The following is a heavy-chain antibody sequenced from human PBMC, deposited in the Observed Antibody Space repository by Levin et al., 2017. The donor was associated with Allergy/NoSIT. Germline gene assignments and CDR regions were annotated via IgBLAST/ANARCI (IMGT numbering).Heavy chain of an antibody. CDR3: ARATRSRGAYYYYMDV. CDR1: GYTFTSYG. V-gene: IGHV1-18*01. CDR2: ISAYNGNT. Sequence: SVKVSCKASGYTFTSYGISWVRQAPGQGLEWMGWISAYNGNTNYAQKLQGRVTMTTDTSTSTAYMELRSLRSDDTAVYYCARATRSRGAYYYYMDVWGKGTTVTVSS. J-gene: IGHJ6*03. D-gene: IGHD1/OR15-1a*01.